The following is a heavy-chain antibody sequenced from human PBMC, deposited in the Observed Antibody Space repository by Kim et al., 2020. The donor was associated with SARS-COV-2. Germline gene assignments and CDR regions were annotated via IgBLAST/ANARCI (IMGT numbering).Heavy chain of an antibody. CDR3: AKDHSYDSSAYTSNYYGNYGMDV. Sequence: GGSLRLSCAASRFTFSSYGMHWVRQAPGKGLEWVAVISHDGSNKYYADSVRGRFTISRDNSKKALYLQMNSLRTEDTAVYYCAKDHSYDSSAYTSNYYGNYGMDVWGPGTTVTVSS. CDR2: ISHDGSNK. CDR1: RFTFSSYG. D-gene: IGHD3-22*01. V-gene: IGHV3-30*18. J-gene: IGHJ6*02.